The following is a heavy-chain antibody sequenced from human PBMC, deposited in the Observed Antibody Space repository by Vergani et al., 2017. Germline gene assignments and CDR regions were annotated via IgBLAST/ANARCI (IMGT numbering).Heavy chain of an antibody. CDR1: GFTFSSYA. Sequence: VQLVESGGGVVQPGRSLRLSCAASGFTFSSYAMSWVRQAPGKGLEWVSAISGSGGSTYYADSVKGRFTISRDNAKNSLYLQMNSLRAEDTAVYYCAGDALPKVLFYYYYGMDVWGQGTTVTVSS. CDR2: ISGSGGST. V-gene: IGHV3-23*04. D-gene: IGHD4/OR15-4a*01. J-gene: IGHJ6*02. CDR3: AGDALPKVLFYYYYGMDV.